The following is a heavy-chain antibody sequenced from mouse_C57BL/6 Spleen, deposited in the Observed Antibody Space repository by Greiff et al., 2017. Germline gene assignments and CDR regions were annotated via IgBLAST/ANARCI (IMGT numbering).Heavy chain of an antibody. Sequence: VQLQQSGPELVKPGASVKISCKASGYAFSSSWMNWVKQRPGKGLEWIGRIYPGDGDTNYNGKFKGKATLTADKASSTANMQLSILTSEDSAVYICARESYYYGSSYDWFAYWGQGTLVTVSA. D-gene: IGHD1-1*01. V-gene: IGHV1-82*01. J-gene: IGHJ3*01. CDR1: GYAFSSSW. CDR2: IYPGDGDT. CDR3: ARESYYYGSSYDWFAY.